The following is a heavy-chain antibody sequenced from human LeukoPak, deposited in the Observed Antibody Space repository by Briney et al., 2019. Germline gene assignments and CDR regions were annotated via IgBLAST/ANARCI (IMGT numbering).Heavy chain of an antibody. V-gene: IGHV3-74*01. J-gene: IGHJ4*02. CDR1: GFTFTTYW. CDR2: INRDGSTP. D-gene: IGHD3-10*01. CDR3: ARAFYMGHY. Sequence: GGSLRLSCAASGFTFTTYWMHWVRQAPGKGLVWVSGINRDGSTPIYADSVKGRFTISRDNANNTLYLQMNSLRAEDTAVYYCARAFYMGHYWGQGTLVTVSS.